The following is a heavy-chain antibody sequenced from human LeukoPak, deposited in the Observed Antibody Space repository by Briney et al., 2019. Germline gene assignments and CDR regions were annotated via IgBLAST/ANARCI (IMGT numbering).Heavy chain of an antibody. CDR3: ARRDSETKDLDY. J-gene: IGHJ4*02. Sequence: GESLKISCKGFGYSFTSYWIGWVRQMPGKGLEWMGIIYPGDSDTRYSPSFQGQVTISADKSISTVYLQWSSLKASDTAIYYCARRDSETKDLDYWGQGTLVTVSS. CDR1: GYSFTSYW. D-gene: IGHD2-15*01. CDR2: IYPGDSDT. V-gene: IGHV5-51*01.